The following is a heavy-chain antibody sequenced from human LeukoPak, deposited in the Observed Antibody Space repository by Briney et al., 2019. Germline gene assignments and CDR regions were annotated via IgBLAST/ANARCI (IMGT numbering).Heavy chain of an antibody. CDR3: AKDSDTATVVDY. D-gene: IGHD5-18*01. CDR2: RWYDGSNK. V-gene: IGHV3-33*06. Sequence: PGGSLRLSCAASGFTFSSYGMHWVRQAPGKGLEGVAVRWYDGSNKYYADAVKGRFTISRDNSKNTLYLQMNRLRVEDTAVYYCAKDSDTATVVDYWGQGTLVTVSS. J-gene: IGHJ4*02. CDR1: GFTFSSYG.